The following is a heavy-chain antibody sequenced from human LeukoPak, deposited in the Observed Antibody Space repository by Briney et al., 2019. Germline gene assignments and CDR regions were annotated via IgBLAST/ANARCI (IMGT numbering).Heavy chain of an antibody. Sequence: GGSLRLSCAPSGFTINIYAMTWVRQAPGKGLEWVSSITVNGGDISYADSVKGRFTISRDNSENTLYLQMNSLRAEDTAVYYCASPDLWFGELFHYFDYWGQGTLVTVSS. V-gene: IGHV3-23*01. J-gene: IGHJ4*02. CDR3: ASPDLWFGELFHYFDY. CDR1: GFTINIYA. CDR2: ITVNGGDI. D-gene: IGHD3-10*01.